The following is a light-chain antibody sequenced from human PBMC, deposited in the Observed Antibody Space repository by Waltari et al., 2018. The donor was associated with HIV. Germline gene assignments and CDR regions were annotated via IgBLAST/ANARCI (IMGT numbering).Light chain of an antibody. CDR3: AAWDDSLSGFYV. J-gene: IGLJ1*01. Sequence: QSVLTPPPSASGTPGQRVTISCSGSSSNIGSSFVYWYQQLPGTAPKLLIFRNNQRPSGVPDRFSGSKSGTSASLAISGLRSEDEADYYCAAWDDSLSGFYVFGPGTKVTVL. CDR1: SSNIGSSF. CDR2: RNN. V-gene: IGLV1-47*01.